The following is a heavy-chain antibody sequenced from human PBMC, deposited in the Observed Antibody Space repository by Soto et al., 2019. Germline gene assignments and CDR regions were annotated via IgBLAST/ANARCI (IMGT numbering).Heavy chain of an antibody. J-gene: IGHJ3*02. CDR1: GGTLSSYA. CDR2: IMPIFGTA. CDR3: AREYSYESSGDPPLDALDI. V-gene: IGHV1-69*06. D-gene: IGHD3-22*01. Sequence: SVKVSCKASGGTLSSYAISWVRQAPGQGREWMGGIMPIFGTANYAQKFQGRGTITADKSTSTAYMELSSLRSEDTAVYYCAREYSYESSGDPPLDALDIWGQGTMVTVSS.